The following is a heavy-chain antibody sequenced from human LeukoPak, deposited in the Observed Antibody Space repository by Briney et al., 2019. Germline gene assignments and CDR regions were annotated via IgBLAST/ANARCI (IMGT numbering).Heavy chain of an antibody. CDR3: ARGARYYDYVWGSYADAFDI. Sequence: ASVKVSCKASGYTFTSYGISWVRQAPGQGLEWMGWINAYNGNTNYAQKLQGRVTITRNTSISTAYMELSSLRSEDTAVYYCARGARYYDYVWGSYADAFDIWGQGTMVTVSS. CDR1: GYTFTSYG. J-gene: IGHJ3*02. D-gene: IGHD3-16*01. V-gene: IGHV1-18*01. CDR2: INAYNGNT.